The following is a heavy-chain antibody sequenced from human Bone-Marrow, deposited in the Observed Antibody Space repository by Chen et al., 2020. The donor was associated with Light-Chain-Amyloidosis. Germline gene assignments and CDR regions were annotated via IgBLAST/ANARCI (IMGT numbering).Heavy chain of an antibody. CDR2: ISGSGGST. CDR1: GFTFSSYA. D-gene: IGHD2-2*02. Sequence: EVQLLESGGGLVQPGGSLRLSCAASGFTFSSYAMSWVRQSPGKVLEWVSAISGSGGSTYYADSVKGRFTISRDNSKNTLYLQMNSLRAEDTAVYYCAKSLRGECTSCYTPFDYWGQGTLVTVSS. V-gene: IGHV3-23*01. CDR3: AKSLRGECTSCYTPFDY. J-gene: IGHJ4*02.